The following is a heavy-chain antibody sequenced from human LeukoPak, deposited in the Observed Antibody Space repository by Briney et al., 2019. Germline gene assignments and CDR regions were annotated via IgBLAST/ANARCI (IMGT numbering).Heavy chain of an antibody. CDR2: INPNSGDT. CDR1: GYTFTGYY. Sequence: GASVKVSCKASGYTFTGYYMHWVRQAPGQGLEWMGWINPNSGDTNYAQEFQARVTMTGDTSISTAYMDLSRLRSDDTAVYYCARERTLTHRFTSGRSPYDCWGQGTLVTVSS. V-gene: IGHV1-2*02. D-gene: IGHD5-12*01. CDR3: ARERTLTHRFTSGRSPYDC. J-gene: IGHJ4*02.